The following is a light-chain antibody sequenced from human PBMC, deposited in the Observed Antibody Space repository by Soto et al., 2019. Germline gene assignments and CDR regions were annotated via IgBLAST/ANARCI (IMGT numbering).Light chain of an antibody. Sequence: QSALTQPRSVSGSPGQSVTISCTGTSSDVGGYSYVSWYQQRPGKAPELMIYDVNKRPSGVPDRFSGSKSGDTASLTISGLHAEDEDDYYCCSYAGRYTYVFGTGTKLTVL. CDR3: CSYAGRYTYV. CDR1: SSDVGGYSY. J-gene: IGLJ1*01. CDR2: DVN. V-gene: IGLV2-11*01.